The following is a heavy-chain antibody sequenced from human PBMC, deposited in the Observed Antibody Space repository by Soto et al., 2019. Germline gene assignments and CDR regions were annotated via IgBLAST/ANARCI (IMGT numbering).Heavy chain of an antibody. V-gene: IGHV3-23*01. CDR3: VPYGFGEAPFDY. Sequence: SLRLSCAASGFTFSSYAMSWVRQAPGKGLEWVSAISGSGGSTYYADSVKGRFTISRDNSKNTLYLQMNSLRAEDTAVYYCVPYGFGEAPFDYWGQGTLVTVSS. J-gene: IGHJ4*02. CDR1: GFTFSSYA. CDR2: ISGSGGST. D-gene: IGHD3-10*01.